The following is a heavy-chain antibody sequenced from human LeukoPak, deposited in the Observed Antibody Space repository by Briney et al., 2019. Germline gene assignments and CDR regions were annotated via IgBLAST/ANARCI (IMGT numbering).Heavy chain of an antibody. CDR2: IYYSGST. CDR1: GGSISSSNW. D-gene: IGHD3-22*01. J-gene: IGHJ4*02. CDR3: AGGFYDSSGYTGYYFDY. Sequence: PSGTLSLTCAVSGGSISSSNWWSWVRQPPGKGLEWIGSIYYSGSTYYNPSLKSRVTISVDTSKNQFSLKLSSVTAADTAVYYCAGGFYDSSGYTGYYFDYWGQGTLVTVSS. V-gene: IGHV4-4*02.